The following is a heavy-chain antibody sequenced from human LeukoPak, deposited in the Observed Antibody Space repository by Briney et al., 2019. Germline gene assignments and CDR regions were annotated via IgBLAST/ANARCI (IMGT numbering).Heavy chain of an antibody. V-gene: IGHV3-33*01. CDR2: IWYDGGNK. CDR1: GFTFSSYG. J-gene: IGHJ4*02. CDR3: ARGYYYDGKLDY. Sequence: GGSLRLSCAASGFTFSSYGMHWVRQAPGKGLEWVAVIWYDGGNKYYADSVKGRFTISRDNSKNTLYLQMNSLRAEDTAVYYCARGYYYDGKLDYWGQGTLVTVSS. D-gene: IGHD3-22*01.